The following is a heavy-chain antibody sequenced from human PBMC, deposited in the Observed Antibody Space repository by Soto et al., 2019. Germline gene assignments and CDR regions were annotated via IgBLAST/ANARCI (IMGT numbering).Heavy chain of an antibody. Sequence: QVQLVESGGGVVQPGRSLRLSCAASGFTFSSYGMHWVRRAPGKGLEWVAVISYDGSNKYYADSVKGRFTISRDNSKNTLYLQMNSLRAEDTAVYYCAKSLLDYDILTGYPDSWGQGTLVTVSS. CDR2: ISYDGSNK. V-gene: IGHV3-30*18. D-gene: IGHD3-9*01. J-gene: IGHJ4*02. CDR1: GFTFSSYG. CDR3: AKSLLDYDILTGYPDS.